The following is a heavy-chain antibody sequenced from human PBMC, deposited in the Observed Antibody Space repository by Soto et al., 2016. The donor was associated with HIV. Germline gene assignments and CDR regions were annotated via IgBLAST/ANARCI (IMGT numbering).Heavy chain of an antibody. V-gene: IGHV1-2*02. J-gene: IGHJ2*01. CDR2: ITPNSGDT. CDR3: AREKGLDYYDNRGKGAWYFDL. Sequence: QVQLVQSGAEVKKPGASVKVSCKTSGYTFTGYYMHWVRQAPGQGLEWMGWITPNSGDTNYAQNFQGRVTMTRDTSISTAYMELNRLRPDDTAVYYCAREKGLDYYDNRGKGAWYFDLWGRGTLVTVSS. CDR1: GYTFTGYY. D-gene: IGHD3-22*01.